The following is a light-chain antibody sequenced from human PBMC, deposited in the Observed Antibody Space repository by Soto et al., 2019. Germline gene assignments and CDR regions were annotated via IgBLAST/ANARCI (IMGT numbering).Light chain of an antibody. V-gene: IGKV1-33*01. CDR3: QQYYRRPYT. J-gene: IGKJ2*01. CDR1: QDINKD. Sequence: DIQMTQSPSSLSASVGDRVTITCQASQDINKDLNWYQQKPGRAPKLLIYEASNLQTGVSSRFSGTGSRTYFIFTISSLQPEDTATYYCQQYYRRPYTFGQGTKVDIK. CDR2: EAS.